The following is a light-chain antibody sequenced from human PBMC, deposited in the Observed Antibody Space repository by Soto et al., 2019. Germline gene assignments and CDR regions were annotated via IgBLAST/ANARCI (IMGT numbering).Light chain of an antibody. J-gene: IGKJ1*01. Sequence: IVMTQSPDSLAVSLGERATFNCKSSQSILDRSKNKYYLAWYQQKSGQPPKLLIYWASLRESGVPDRFTGSGSGTDFTLTISSRQAEDVAVYYCQQYFTSPWTFGQGTKVEI. CDR3: QQYFTSPWT. CDR1: QSILDRSKNKYY. CDR2: WAS. V-gene: IGKV4-1*01.